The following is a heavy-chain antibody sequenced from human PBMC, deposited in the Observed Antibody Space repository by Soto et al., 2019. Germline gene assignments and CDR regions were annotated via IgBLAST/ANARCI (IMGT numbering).Heavy chain of an antibody. J-gene: IGHJ6*02. CDR1: GYTFTSYG. D-gene: IGHD6-19*01. CDR3: ARGGYYDSSGSRNYYFYGMSV. CDR2: ISAYNGNT. V-gene: IGHV1-18*01. Sequence: ASVKVSCKASGYTFTSYGISWVRQAPGQGLEWMGWISAYNGNTKYVQKLQGRVTMTTDTSTNTAYMELRSLRSDDTGVYYCARGGYYDSSGSRNYYFYGMSVWGLWTSVTVSS.